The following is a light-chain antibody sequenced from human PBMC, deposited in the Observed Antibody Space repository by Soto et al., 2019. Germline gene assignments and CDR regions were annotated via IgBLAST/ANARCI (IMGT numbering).Light chain of an antibody. CDR2: DAS. V-gene: IGKV3-11*01. Sequence: EIVLTQSPATLSVSLGERATLSCRASQSISSYLAWYQQKPGQAPRLLIYDASNRATGIPARFSGSGSGTDFTLTISSLEPEDFAVYYCQQRSNWPPGALTFGGGTKVDIK. CDR1: QSISSY. J-gene: IGKJ4*01. CDR3: QQRSNWPPGALT.